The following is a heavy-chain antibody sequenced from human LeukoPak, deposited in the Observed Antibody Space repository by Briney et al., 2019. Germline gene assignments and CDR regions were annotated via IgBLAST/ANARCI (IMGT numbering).Heavy chain of an antibody. D-gene: IGHD3-22*01. J-gene: IGHJ5*02. Sequence: KSSETLSLTCTVSGGSISSGGYYWSWIRQHPGKGLEWIGYIYYSGSTYYNPSLKSQVTISVDTSKNQFSLKLSSVTAADTAVYYCARVGYYYDSSGYYWFDPWGQGTLVTVSS. CDR1: GGSISSGGYY. V-gene: IGHV4-31*01. CDR3: ARVGYYYDSSGYYWFDP. CDR2: IYYSGST.